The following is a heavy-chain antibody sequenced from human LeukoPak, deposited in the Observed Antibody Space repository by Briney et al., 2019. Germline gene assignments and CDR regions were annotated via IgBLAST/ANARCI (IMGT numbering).Heavy chain of an antibody. CDR2: ISWNSGSI. CDR1: GFTFDDYA. D-gene: IGHD2-2*01. V-gene: IGHV3-9*03. CDR3: AKDSSTSYPSWAFDI. Sequence: GGSLRLSCAASGFTFDDYAMHWVRQAPGQGLEWVSGISWNSGSIGYADSVKGRFTISRDNAKNSLYLQMNSLRAEDMALYYCAKDSSTSYPSWAFDIWGQGTMVTVSS. J-gene: IGHJ3*02.